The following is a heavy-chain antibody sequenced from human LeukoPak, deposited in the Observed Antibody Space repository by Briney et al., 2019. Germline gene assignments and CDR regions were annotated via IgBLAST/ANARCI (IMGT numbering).Heavy chain of an antibody. CDR2: IWYDGSNE. V-gene: IGHV3-33*06. CDR1: GFTFSNYG. J-gene: IGHJ4*02. CDR3: ANNFDY. Sequence: GGSLRPSCAASGFTFSNYGMHWVRQAPGKGLEWVAVIWYDGSNEYYADSVKGRFTISRDNSKNTLYLQMNSLRAEDTAVYYCANNFDYWGQGTLVTVSS.